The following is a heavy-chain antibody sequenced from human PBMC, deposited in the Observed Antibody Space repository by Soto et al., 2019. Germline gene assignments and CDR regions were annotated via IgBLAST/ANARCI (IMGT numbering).Heavy chain of an antibody. D-gene: IGHD6-6*01. CDR1: GYTFTNYG. CDR2: ISAYNGNT. V-gene: IGHV1-18*01. CDR3: TRVPQLVGYFYYYMDV. Sequence: QVQLLQSGAEVKKPGASVKVSCKASGYTFTNYGITWVRQAPGQGLEWMGWISAYNGNTHYTQRPQGRVTMTTDTSTSTAYMDLRRPRSHDTAVYYCTRVPQLVGYFYYYMDVWGKGTTVTVSS. J-gene: IGHJ6*03.